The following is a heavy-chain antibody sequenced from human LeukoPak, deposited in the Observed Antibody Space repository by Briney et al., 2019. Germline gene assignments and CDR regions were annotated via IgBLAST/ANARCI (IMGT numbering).Heavy chain of an antibody. CDR2: ISYDGSHK. CDR1: GFTFGEFA. CDR3: ARGSAYFAFWSGYLD. V-gene: IGHV3-30*04. J-gene: IGHJ4*02. Sequence: GGSLRLSCVASGFTFGEFAMFWVRQAPGKGLEWVADISYDGSHKYYAGSVKGRFTISRDQSKNTLYLQMNSLRPEDTAVYYCARGSAYFAFWSGYLDWGQGSLVTVSS. D-gene: IGHD3-3*01.